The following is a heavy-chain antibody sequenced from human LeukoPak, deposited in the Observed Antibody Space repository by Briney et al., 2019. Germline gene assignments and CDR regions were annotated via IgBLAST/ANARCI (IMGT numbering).Heavy chain of an antibody. CDR1: GFTFTSYW. D-gene: IGHD3-9*01. V-gene: IGHV3-74*01. Sequence: GGSLRLSCAASGFTFTSYWMHWVRQAPGKGLVWISHIHSDGSSTSYADSVKGRFTISRDNAKNSLYLQMNSLRAEDTAVYYCVGHILTGPYWGQGTLVTVSS. J-gene: IGHJ4*02. CDR2: IHSDGSST. CDR3: VGHILTGPY.